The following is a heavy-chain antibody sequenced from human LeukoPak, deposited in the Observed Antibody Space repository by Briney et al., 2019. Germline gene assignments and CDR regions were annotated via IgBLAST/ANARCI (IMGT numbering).Heavy chain of an antibody. V-gene: IGHV3-53*01. D-gene: IGHD3-16*01. Sequence: GGSLRLSCAASGFTVSSNHMSWVRQAPGKGLEWVSVIYSGANTYYADSVQGRFTISRDTSRNTLYLQMNSLRAEDTAVYYCARLGPYYFDSWGQGTLVIVSS. CDR1: GFTVSSNH. CDR3: ARLGPYYFDS. J-gene: IGHJ4*02. CDR2: IYSGANT.